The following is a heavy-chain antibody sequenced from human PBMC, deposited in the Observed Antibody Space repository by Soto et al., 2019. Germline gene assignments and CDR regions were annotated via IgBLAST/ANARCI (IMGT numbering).Heavy chain of an antibody. Sequence: PSETLSLTCTVSGGSISSYYWSWIRQPPGQGLEWIGYIYYSGSTNYNPSLKSRVTISVDTSKNQFSLKLSSVTAADTAVYYCARRTYCSGGSCYSIEEVNFDYWGQGTLVTVSS. CDR3: ARRTYCSGGSCYSIEEVNFDY. D-gene: IGHD2-15*01. V-gene: IGHV4-59*08. CDR2: IYYSGST. CDR1: GGSISSYY. J-gene: IGHJ4*02.